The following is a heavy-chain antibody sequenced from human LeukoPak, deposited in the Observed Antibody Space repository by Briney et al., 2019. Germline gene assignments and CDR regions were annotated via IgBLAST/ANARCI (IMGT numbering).Heavy chain of an antibody. CDR2: ISSSSSYI. V-gene: IGHV3-21*01. D-gene: IGHD1-1*01. CDR3: ARDQGLNWNAKYYFDY. CDR1: GLTVRNNY. J-gene: IGHJ4*02. Sequence: GGSLRLSCAASGLTVRNNYMSWVRQAPGKGLEWVSSISSSSSYIYYADSVKGRFTISRDNAKNSLYLQMNSLRAEDTAVYYCARDQGLNWNAKYYFDYWGQGTLVTVSS.